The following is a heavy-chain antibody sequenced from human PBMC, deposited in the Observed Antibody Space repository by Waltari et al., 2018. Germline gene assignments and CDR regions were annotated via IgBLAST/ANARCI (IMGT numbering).Heavy chain of an antibody. J-gene: IGHJ4*02. D-gene: IGHD2-2*01. CDR3: ARGYCSSTSCYPIFDY. CDR2: IYYSGST. V-gene: IGHV4-59*01. Sequence: QVQLQESGPGLVKPSETLSLTCTVSGGSISSYYWSWIRQPPGKGLEWIGYIYYSGSTNYNPSLKSRVTISVDTAKNQFSLKLSSVTAADTAVYYWARGYCSSTSCYPIFDYWGQGTLVTVSS. CDR1: GGSISSYY.